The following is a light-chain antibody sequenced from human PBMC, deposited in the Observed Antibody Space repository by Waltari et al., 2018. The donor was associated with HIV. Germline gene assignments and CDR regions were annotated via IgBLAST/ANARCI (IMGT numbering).Light chain of an antibody. CDR1: ASNIGKNDD. Sequence: QSVLTQPPSVAGAAGQSVNSCRDGSASNIGKNDDVNWYKHFRGAAPKLLIFGDYNRPSGVPDRFSGSKSGTSSSLAITGLQPEDEAEYYCQSYDIALGGFFVFVTGTTVTVL. V-gene: IGLV1-40*01. CDR2: GDY. CDR3: QSYDIALGGFFV. J-gene: IGLJ1*01.